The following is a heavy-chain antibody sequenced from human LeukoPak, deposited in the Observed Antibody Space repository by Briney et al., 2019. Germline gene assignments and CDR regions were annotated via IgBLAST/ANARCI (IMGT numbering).Heavy chain of an antibody. CDR2: ISWNSGSI. Sequence: GRSLRLSCAASGFTFDDYAMHWVRQAPGKGLEWVSGISWNSGSIGYADSVKGRFTISRDNAKNSLYLQMNSLRAEDTALYYCAEDTSSSWYVADNWFDPWGQGTLVTVSS. J-gene: IGHJ5*02. CDR3: AEDTSSSWYVADNWFDP. D-gene: IGHD6-13*01. CDR1: GFTFDDYA. V-gene: IGHV3-9*01.